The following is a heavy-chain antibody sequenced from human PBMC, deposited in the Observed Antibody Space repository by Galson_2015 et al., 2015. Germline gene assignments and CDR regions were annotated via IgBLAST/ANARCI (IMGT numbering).Heavy chain of an antibody. CDR1: GFTFSSYG. D-gene: IGHD3-22*01. Sequence: SLRLSCAASGFTFSSYGMHWVRQAPGKGLEWVAVISYDGSNKYYADSVKGRFTISRDNSKNTLYLQMNSLRAEDTAVYYCASHDSSGYPNDYWGQGTLVTVSS. CDR2: ISYDGSNK. V-gene: IGHV3-30*03. J-gene: IGHJ4*02. CDR3: ASHDSSGYPNDY.